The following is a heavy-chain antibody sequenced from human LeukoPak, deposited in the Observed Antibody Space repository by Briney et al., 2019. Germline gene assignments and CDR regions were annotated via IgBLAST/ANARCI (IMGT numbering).Heavy chain of an antibody. CDR3: ARGLLFFMGSSWPNWFDR. Sequence: SETLSLTCAVYGGSISGYYWSWIRQPPGKGLEWIGEINHSGSTNYNPSLKRRVTISVDTSKNQFSLKLSSVTAADTAVYYCARGLLFFMGSSWPNWFDRWGQGTLVTVSS. V-gene: IGHV4-34*01. CDR1: GGSISGYY. J-gene: IGHJ5*02. D-gene: IGHD6-13*01. CDR2: INHSGST.